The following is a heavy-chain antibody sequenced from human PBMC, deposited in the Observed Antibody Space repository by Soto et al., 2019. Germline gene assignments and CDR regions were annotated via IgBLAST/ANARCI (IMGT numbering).Heavy chain of an antibody. J-gene: IGHJ3*01. V-gene: IGHV4-34*01. CDR3: ARGRGFMSRNALDL. Sequence: QVQLQRWGAGLLRPSETLSLTCAVYGGSFRGYYCTWLRQSPGRGLEWIGEINHSGRRNSNQSLKSRRTISVHTSRTQFSTNLPSVTAADAAVYYWARGRGFMSRNALDLWGQGTRVIVSS. CDR1: GGSFRGYY. CDR2: INHSGRR.